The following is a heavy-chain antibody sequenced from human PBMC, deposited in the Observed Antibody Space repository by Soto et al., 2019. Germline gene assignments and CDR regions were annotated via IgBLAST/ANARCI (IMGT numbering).Heavy chain of an antibody. J-gene: IGHJ4*02. CDR2: VSHSGTA. CDR3: ARIHWTQSSLDY. CDR1: GGPIDSGAYS. D-gene: IGHD6-19*01. V-gene: IGHV4-30-2*01. Sequence: QLHLQESGSRLVKPSETLSLTCAVSGGPIDSGAYSLSWIRQPPGKGLEWIGYVSHSGTAYSIPSLNGRLTLSVDSSQTQFSLKLTSVTAADSAVYYCARIHWTQSSLDYWGRGILVTVSS.